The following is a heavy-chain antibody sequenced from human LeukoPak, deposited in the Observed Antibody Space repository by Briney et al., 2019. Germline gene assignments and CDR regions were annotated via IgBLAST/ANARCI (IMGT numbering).Heavy chain of an antibody. J-gene: IGHJ5*02. V-gene: IGHV1-69*06. CDR2: IIPIFGTA. D-gene: IGHD2-8*01. Sequence: GSSVKVSCKASGGTFSSYAISWVRQAPGQGLEWMGGIIPIFGTANYAQKFQGRVTITADKSTSTAYMELSSLRAEDTAVYYCAGEMLMGWFDPWGQGTLVTVSS. CDR1: GGTFSSYA. CDR3: AGEMLMGWFDP.